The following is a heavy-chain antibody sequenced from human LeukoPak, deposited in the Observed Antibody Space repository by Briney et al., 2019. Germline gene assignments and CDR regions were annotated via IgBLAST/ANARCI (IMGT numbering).Heavy chain of an antibody. CDR3: AKSDSSGYPPYY. V-gene: IGHV3-9*01. D-gene: IGHD3-22*01. CDR1: GFTFDDYA. CDR2: ISWNSGSI. J-gene: IGHJ4*02. Sequence: SLRLSCAASGFTFDDYAMYWVRQAPGKGLEWVSGISWNSGSIGYADSVKGRFTISRDNAKNSLYLQMNSLIPEDSALYYCAKSDSSGYPPYYWGQGTLVTVSS.